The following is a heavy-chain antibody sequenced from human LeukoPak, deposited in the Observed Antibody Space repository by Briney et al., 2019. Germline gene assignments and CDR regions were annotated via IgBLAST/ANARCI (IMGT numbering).Heavy chain of an antibody. D-gene: IGHD6-19*01. CDR3: ARGFSSGWHPVRYYYYGMDV. J-gene: IGHJ6*02. V-gene: IGHV1-8*01. Sequence: ASVKVSCKASGYTFTSYDINWVRQATGQGLEWMGWMNPNSGNTGYAQKFQGRVTMTRNTSISTAYMELSSLRSEDTAVYYCARGFSSGWHPVRYYYYGMDVWGQGTTVTVSS. CDR1: GYTFTSYD. CDR2: MNPNSGNT.